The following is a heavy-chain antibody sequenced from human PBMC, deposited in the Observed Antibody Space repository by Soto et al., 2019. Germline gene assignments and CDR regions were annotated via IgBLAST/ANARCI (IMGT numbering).Heavy chain of an antibody. CDR3: AAEGCGSCYTNQYYYYGMDV. V-gene: IGHV1-2*02. J-gene: IGHJ6*02. D-gene: IGHD2-15*01. Sequence: ASVKVSCKASGYTFTGYYMHWVRQAPGQGLEWMGWINPNSGGTNYAQKFQGRVTMTRDTSISTAYMELSRLRSDDTAVYYCAAEGCGSCYTNQYYYYGMDVWGQGTTVTVSS. CDR1: GYTFTGYY. CDR2: INPNSGGT.